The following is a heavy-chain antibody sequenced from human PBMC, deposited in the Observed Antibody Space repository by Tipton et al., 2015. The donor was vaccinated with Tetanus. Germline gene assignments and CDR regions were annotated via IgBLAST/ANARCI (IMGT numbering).Heavy chain of an antibody. CDR1: GVSFSGYY. V-gene: IGHV4-34*01. J-gene: IGHJ5*02. Sequence: TLSLTCAVYGVSFSGYYWNWIRQPPGKGPEWIGEINHRGSTNYNPSLKSRVIISIDTAKNQFSLKLTSVTAADTAVYYCARSPNPAARGYNWSDPWGQGTLVTVSS. CDR3: ARSPNPAARGYNWSDP. CDR2: INHRGST. D-gene: IGHD2-2*01.